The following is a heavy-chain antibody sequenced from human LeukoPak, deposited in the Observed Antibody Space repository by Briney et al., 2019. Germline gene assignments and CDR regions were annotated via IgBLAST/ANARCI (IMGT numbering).Heavy chain of an antibody. CDR3: ARAPRSVVPAAFSAFDI. Sequence: SETLSLTCTVSGGSISSYYWSWIRQPPGKGLEWIGYIYYSGSTNYNPSLKSRVTISVDTSKNQFSLKLSSVTAADTAVYYCARAPRSVVPAAFSAFDIWGQGTMVTVPS. CDR1: GGSISSYY. CDR2: IYYSGST. V-gene: IGHV4-59*01. J-gene: IGHJ3*02. D-gene: IGHD2-2*01.